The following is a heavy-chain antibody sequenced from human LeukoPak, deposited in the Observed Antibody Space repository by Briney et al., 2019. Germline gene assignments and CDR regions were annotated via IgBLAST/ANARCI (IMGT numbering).Heavy chain of an antibody. V-gene: IGHV3-23*01. Sequence: GGSLTLSCAASGFNFNYYAMTWVRQAPGKGLEWVSSISGSGDYTYYADSVKGRFTISRDNSKDTLYLQVNSLRAEDMAVFYCAKGQDANYLPLDLWGRGTLVTVSS. D-gene: IGHD4/OR15-4a*01. CDR2: ISGSGDYT. CDR3: AKGQDANYLPLDL. CDR1: GFNFNYYA. J-gene: IGHJ2*01.